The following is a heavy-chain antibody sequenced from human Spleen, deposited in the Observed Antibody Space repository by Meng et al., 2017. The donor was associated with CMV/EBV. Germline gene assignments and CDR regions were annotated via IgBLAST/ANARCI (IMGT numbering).Heavy chain of an antibody. Sequence: GGSLRLSCAASGFSFSSYWMHWVRQAPGKGLVWVSCVNIDGTTTNYADSVKGRFTISRDNAKNTLYLQMNSLRAEDTAVYYCARGREGDYYDSSGYYYWGQGTLVTVSS. CDR3: ARGREGDYYDSSGYYY. V-gene: IGHV3-74*01. CDR2: VNIDGTTT. CDR1: GFSFSSYW. D-gene: IGHD3-22*01. J-gene: IGHJ4*02.